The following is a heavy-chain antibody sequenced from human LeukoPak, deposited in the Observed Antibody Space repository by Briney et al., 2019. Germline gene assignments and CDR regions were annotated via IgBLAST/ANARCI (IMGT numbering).Heavy chain of an antibody. CDR3: ASPQDCGGDCYYFDI. CDR1: GFTFSSYS. CDR2: ISSSSSYI. V-gene: IGHV3-21*01. Sequence: PGGSLRLSCAASGFTFSSYSMNWVRQAPGKGLEWVSSISSSSSYIYYADSVKGRFTISRDNAKNSLYLQMNSLRAEDTAVYYCASPQDCGGDCYYFDIWGQGTMVTVSS. J-gene: IGHJ3*02. D-gene: IGHD2-21*02.